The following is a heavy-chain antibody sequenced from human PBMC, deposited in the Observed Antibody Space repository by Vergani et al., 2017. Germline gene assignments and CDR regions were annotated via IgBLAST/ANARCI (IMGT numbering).Heavy chain of an antibody. Sequence: QVQLQESGPGLVKPSQTLSLTCSVSGDSISSGVYYWNWIRQHPGKGLEWIGSIYHSGSTYYNPSLKSRVTISVDTSKNQFSLKLSSVTAADTAVYYCAGCGGDCPDAFDIWGQGTMVTVSS. CDR3: AGCGGDCPDAFDI. CDR2: IYHSGST. CDR1: GDSISSGVYY. V-gene: IGHV4-38-2*02. D-gene: IGHD2-21*02. J-gene: IGHJ3*02.